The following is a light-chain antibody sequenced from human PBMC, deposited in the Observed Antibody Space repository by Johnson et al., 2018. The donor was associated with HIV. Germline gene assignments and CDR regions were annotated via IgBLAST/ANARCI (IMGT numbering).Light chain of an antibody. J-gene: IGLJ1*01. CDR3: GTWDSSLSAGL. CDR2: ENS. V-gene: IGLV1-51*02. Sequence: QSVLTQPPSVSAAPGQKVTISRSGSSCDIGNTYVSWYQQLPGTAPKLLIYENSKRPSGIPDRFSGSKSGTSATLGITGLQTGDEADYYCGTWDSSLSAGLFGTGTKVTVL. CDR1: SCDIGNTY.